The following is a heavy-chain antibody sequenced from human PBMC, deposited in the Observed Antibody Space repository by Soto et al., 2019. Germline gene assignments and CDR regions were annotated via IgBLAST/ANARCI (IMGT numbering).Heavy chain of an antibody. CDR1: GGSISSGGYY. CDR2: IYYSGST. CDR3: ARVMEEMAKIFAKEIYYFDY. Sequence: PWETLSLTCTVSGGSISSGGYYWSWIRQHPGKGLEWIGYIYYSGSTYYNPSLKSRVTISVDTSKNQFSLKLSSVTAADTAVYYCARVMEEMAKIFAKEIYYFDYWGQGTLVTVSS. D-gene: IGHD3-3*01. J-gene: IGHJ4*02. V-gene: IGHV4-31*03.